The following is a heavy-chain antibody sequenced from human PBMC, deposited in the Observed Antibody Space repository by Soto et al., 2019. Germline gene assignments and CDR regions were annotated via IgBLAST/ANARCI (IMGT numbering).Heavy chain of an antibody. CDR3: SRGEWELRH. CDR2: MSPSSGNT. J-gene: IGHJ4*02. CDR1: GYTFTSYD. D-gene: IGHD1-26*01. Sequence: QVQLVQSGAEVKKPGASVKVSCKVSGYTFTSYDINWVRQATGQGPEWMGYMSPSSGNTGYAQKSQGRVTMTRDTSINTAYMELTSLTSEDTAVYYCSRGEWELRHWGQGSLVIVSS. V-gene: IGHV1-8*01.